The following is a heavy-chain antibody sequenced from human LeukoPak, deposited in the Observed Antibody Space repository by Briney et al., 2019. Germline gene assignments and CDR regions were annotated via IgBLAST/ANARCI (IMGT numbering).Heavy chain of an antibody. V-gene: IGHV1-46*01. J-gene: IGHJ4*02. Sequence: ASVKVSCKASGGTFSSYAISWVRQAPGQGLEWMGIINPSGGSTSYAQKFQGRVTMTRDTSTSTVYMELSSLRSEDTAVYYCARDSLYGVVDYWGQGTLVTVSS. D-gene: IGHD4-17*01. CDR3: ARDSLYGVVDY. CDR2: INPSGGST. CDR1: GGTFSSYA.